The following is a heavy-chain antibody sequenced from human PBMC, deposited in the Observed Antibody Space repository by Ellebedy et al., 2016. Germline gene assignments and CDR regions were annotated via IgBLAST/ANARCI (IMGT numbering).Heavy chain of an antibody. J-gene: IGHJ4*02. CDR1: GLTFEDDV. CDR3: VRAILPLGVT. D-gene: IGHD2-21*02. Sequence: GESLKISCVASGLTFEDDVMSWVRQAPGKGPEWVANINQDGTEKYYADSVEGRFSVSRDNAKNSLSLQMDYLRAEDTAVYYCVRAILPLGVTWGQGTLVTVSS. CDR2: INQDGTEK. V-gene: IGHV3-7*03.